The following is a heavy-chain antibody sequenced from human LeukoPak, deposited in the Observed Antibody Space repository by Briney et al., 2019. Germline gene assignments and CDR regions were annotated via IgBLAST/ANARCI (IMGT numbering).Heavy chain of an antibody. CDR3: DSGESTDYYYYGMDV. CDR1: GFTFSSYA. V-gene: IGHV3-30-3*01. D-gene: IGHD3-16*01. Sequence: PGGSLGLSCAASGFTFSSYAMHWVRQAPGKGLEWVAVISYDGSNKYYADSVKGRFTISRDNSKNTLYLQMNSLRAEDTAVYYCDSGESTDYYYYGMDVWGQGTTVTVSS. J-gene: IGHJ6*02. CDR2: ISYDGSNK.